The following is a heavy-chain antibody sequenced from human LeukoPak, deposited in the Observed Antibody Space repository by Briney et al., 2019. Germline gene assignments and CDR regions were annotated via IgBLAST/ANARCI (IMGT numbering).Heavy chain of an antibody. D-gene: IGHD2-2*01. CDR1: GFTFSSYG. CDR2: IWSDGTNK. J-gene: IGHJ4*02. Sequence: GGSLRLSCAASGFTFSSYGMHWVRQAPGKGLEWVAVIWSDGTNKYYADSVRGRFTISRDNSKNTLSLQMNSLKAEDTAVYYCARDYCSSTSCLFDYWGQGTLVTVSS. V-gene: IGHV3-33*01. CDR3: ARDYCSSTSCLFDY.